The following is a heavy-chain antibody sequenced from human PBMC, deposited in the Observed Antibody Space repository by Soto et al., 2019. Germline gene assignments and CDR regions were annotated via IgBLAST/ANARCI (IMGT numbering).Heavy chain of an antibody. CDR2: ISYDGSNK. CDR1: GFTFSSYA. D-gene: IGHD1-26*01. CDR3: AREVGATFDY. Sequence: QVQLVESGGGVVQPGRSLRLSCAASGFTFSSYAMHWVRQAPGKGLEWVAVISYDGSNKYYADFVKGRFTISRDNSKNTVYLQMNSLRAEDTAVYYCAREVGATFDYWGQGTLVTVSS. J-gene: IGHJ4*02. V-gene: IGHV3-30-3*01.